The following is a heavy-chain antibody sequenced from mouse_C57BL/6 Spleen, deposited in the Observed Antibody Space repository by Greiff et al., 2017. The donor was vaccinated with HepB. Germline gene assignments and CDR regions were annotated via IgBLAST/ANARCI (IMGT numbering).Heavy chain of an antibody. CDR1: GYTFTSYW. V-gene: IGHV1-64*01. D-gene: IGHD1-1*01. CDR3: AKTVVARGPYFDD. J-gene: IGHJ2*01. Sequence: QVQLQQPGAELVKPGASVKLSCKASGYTFTSYWMHWVKQRPGQGLEWIGMIHPNSGSTNYNEKFKSKATLTVDKSSSTAYMQLSSLTSEDSAVYDCAKTVVARGPYFDDWGQGTTLTVSS. CDR2: IHPNSGST.